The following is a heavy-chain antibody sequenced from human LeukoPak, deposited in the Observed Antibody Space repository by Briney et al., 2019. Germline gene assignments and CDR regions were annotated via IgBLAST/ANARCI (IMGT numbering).Heavy chain of an antibody. V-gene: IGHV4-39*01. CDR1: GGSISCSSCY. J-gene: IGHJ2*01. CDR3: ATQTTARLSSWYFDL. D-gene: IGHD4-17*01. Sequence: SETLSLTCTVSGGSISCSSCYWGWLRQPPGKGLEWIVSIYYSGTTYYSPSLKSRVTISVDTSKRQFSLKLSSVTAADAAVSHWATQTTARLSSWYFDLWGRGTLVTISS. CDR2: IYYSGTT.